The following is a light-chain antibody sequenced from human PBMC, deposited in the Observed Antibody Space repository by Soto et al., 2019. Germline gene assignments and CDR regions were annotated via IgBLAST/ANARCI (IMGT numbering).Light chain of an antibody. J-gene: IGLJ1*01. CDR2: EVS. CDR1: SSDVGSYDH. V-gene: IGLV2-14*01. CDR3: ISYTGSSTSYV. Sequence: ALTQPASVSGSPGQSITISCSGTSSDVGSYDHVAWYQQFPGKTPKLMIYEVSNRPSGVSSRFSGSKSVNTASLTISGLQAEDEADYYCISYTGSSTSYVFGSGTKATVL.